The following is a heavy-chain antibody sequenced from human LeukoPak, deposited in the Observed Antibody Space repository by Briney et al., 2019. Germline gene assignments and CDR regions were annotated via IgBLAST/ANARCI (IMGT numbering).Heavy chain of an antibody. D-gene: IGHD1-26*01. CDR2: IHRDGSST. V-gene: IGHV3-74*01. Sequence: GGSLRLSCAASGFTFSSFAIHWVRQAPGKGLVWVSRIHRDGSSTNYGDSVKGRFAISRDNANNMLYLQMSSLSPEDTAVYYCALLHSESNFVGPWGQGTLVTVSS. CDR3: ALLHSESNFVGP. J-gene: IGHJ5*02. CDR1: GFTFSSFA.